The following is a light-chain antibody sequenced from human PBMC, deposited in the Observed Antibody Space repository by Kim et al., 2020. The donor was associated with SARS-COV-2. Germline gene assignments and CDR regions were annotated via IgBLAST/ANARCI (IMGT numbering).Light chain of an antibody. V-gene: IGKV3-15*01. CDR2: GAS. Sequence: EIVMTQSPATLSVSPGERVTLSCRASQSVALLSWYQQKPGQAPRLVIHGASTRATGIPARFSDSGSETEFTLTISSLQSEDFAIYYCRQYNEWPSTFGQGTRLEIK. J-gene: IGKJ5*01. CDR3: RQYNEWPST. CDR1: QSVAL.